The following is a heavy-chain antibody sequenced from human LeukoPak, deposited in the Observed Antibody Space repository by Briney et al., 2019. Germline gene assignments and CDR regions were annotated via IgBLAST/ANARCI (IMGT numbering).Heavy chain of an antibody. CDR2: INPSGGST. V-gene: IGHV1-46*01. J-gene: IGHJ4*02. CDR1: GYTFTSYY. CDR3: ARWAAVAGTPKKGLDY. Sequence: GASVKVSCKASGYTFTSYYMHWVRQAPGQGLEWMGIINPSGGSTSYAQKFQGRVTMTRDTSTSTVYMELSSLRSEDTAVYYCARWAAVAGTPKKGLDYWGQGTLVTVSS. D-gene: IGHD6-19*01.